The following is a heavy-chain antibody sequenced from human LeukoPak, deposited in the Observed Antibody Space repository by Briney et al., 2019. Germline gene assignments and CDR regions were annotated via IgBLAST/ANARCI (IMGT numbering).Heavy chain of an antibody. J-gene: IGHJ5*02. V-gene: IGHV1-8*03. D-gene: IGHD6-13*01. CDR2: MNPNSGNT. CDR3: ARALAAAGIADWFDP. CDR1: GYTFTSYD. Sequence: ASVKVSCKASGYTFTSYDINWVRQATGQGLEWMGWMNPNSGNTGYAQKFQGRVTITRNTSISTAYMELSSLRSEDTAVYYCARALAAAGIADWFDPWGPGTLVTVSS.